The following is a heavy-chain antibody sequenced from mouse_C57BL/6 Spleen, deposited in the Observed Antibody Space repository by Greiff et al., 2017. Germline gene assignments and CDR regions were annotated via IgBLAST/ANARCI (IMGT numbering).Heavy chain of an antibody. Sequence: VQLKESGAELVRPGASVKLSCTASGFNIKDDYMHWVKQRPEPGLEWIGWIDPENGDTEYASKFQGKATITADTSSNTAYLQLSSLTSEDTAVYYCTPTGFAYWGQGTLVTVAA. CDR2: IDPENGDT. V-gene: IGHV14-4*01. CDR1: GFNIKDDY. J-gene: IGHJ3*01. CDR3: TPTGFAY.